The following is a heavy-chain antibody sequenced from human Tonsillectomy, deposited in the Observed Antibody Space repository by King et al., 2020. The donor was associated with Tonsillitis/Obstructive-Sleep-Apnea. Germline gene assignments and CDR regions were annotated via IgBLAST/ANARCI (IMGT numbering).Heavy chain of an antibody. CDR3: ARERYYYDNSGQRTWFDP. D-gene: IGHD3-22*01. V-gene: IGHV3-33*01. Sequence: VQLVESGGGVVQPGKSLRLSCAASGFTFSGCGMHWVRQAPGKGLEWVAVMWYDASKKYYADSVRGRFTISGDNSKNTLYLQMNSLRAEDTAVYYCARERYYYDNSGQRTWFDPWGQGTLVTVSS. CDR2: MWYDASKK. CDR1: GFTFSGCG. J-gene: IGHJ5*02.